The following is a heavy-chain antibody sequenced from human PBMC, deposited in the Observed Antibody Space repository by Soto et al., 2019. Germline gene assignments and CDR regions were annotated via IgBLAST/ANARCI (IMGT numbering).Heavy chain of an antibody. CDR2: IIPIFGTA. Sequence: QVQLVQSGAEVKKPGSSMKVSSKASGGTFSSYAISWVRQAPGQGLEWMGGIIPIFGTANYAQKFQGRVTITADESTSTAYMELSSLRSEDTAVYYCARLASNYDFWSGSGWFDPWGQGTLVSVSS. J-gene: IGHJ5*02. V-gene: IGHV1-69*01. CDR1: GGTFSSYA. D-gene: IGHD3-3*01. CDR3: ARLASNYDFWSGSGWFDP.